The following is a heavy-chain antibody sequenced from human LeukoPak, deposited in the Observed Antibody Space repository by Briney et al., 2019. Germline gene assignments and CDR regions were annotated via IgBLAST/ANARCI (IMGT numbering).Heavy chain of an antibody. CDR2: IYYSGST. Sequence: PSETLSLTCTVSGGSISSYYCSWIRQPPGKGLEWIGYIYYSGSTNYNPSLKSRVTISVDTSKNQFSLKLSSVTAADTAVYYCARLRGYPWGFDYWGQGTLVTVSS. CDR3: ARLRGYPWGFDY. V-gene: IGHV4-59*01. D-gene: IGHD3-10*01. J-gene: IGHJ4*02. CDR1: GGSISSYY.